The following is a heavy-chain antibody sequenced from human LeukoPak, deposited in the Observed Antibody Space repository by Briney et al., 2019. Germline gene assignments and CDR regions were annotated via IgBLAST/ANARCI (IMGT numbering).Heavy chain of an antibody. V-gene: IGHV3-66*02. J-gene: IGHJ3*02. D-gene: IGHD3-22*01. CDR3: ARDSSAHDAFDI. CDR2: IYSGGST. Sequence: GGSLRLSCAASGFTVSSNYMSWVRQAPGKGLEWVSVIYSGGSTYYADSVKGRFTISRDNSKNTLYLQMNSPRAEDTAVYYCARDSSAHDAFDIWGQGTMVTVSS. CDR1: GFTVSSNY.